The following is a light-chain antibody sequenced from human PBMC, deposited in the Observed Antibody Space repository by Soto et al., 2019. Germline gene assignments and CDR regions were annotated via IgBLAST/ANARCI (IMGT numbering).Light chain of an antibody. J-gene: IGLJ2*01. CDR3: SSYAGSNNLV. CDR2: EVS. Sequence: QSLLTQPRSVSASPGQSVTISCPGTSSDFGGYNYVSWYQQHPGKAPKLMIYEVSKRPSGVPDRFSGSKSGNTASLTVSGLQAEDEADYYCSSYAGSNNLVFGGGTQLTV. CDR1: SSDFGGYNY. V-gene: IGLV2-8*01.